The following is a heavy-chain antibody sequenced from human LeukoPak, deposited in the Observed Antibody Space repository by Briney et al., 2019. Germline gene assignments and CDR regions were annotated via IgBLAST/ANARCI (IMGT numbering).Heavy chain of an antibody. J-gene: IGHJ4*02. D-gene: IGHD2-8*01. CDR1: GGSISSYY. Sequence: SETQSLTCTVSGGSISSYYWSWIRQPAGKGLEWIGRIYTSGSTNYNPSLKSRVTMSVDTSKNQFSLKLSSVTAADTAVYYCARDGCTNGVCYLDYWGQGTLVTVSS. CDR2: IYTSGST. CDR3: ARDGCTNGVCYLDY. V-gene: IGHV4-4*07.